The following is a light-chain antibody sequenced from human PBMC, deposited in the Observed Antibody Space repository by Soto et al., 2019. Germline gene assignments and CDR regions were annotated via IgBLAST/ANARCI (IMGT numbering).Light chain of an antibody. Sequence: ILMTQSPATLSLSPGERATLSCRASQSVSRNLAWYQQRPGQAPRLRISGASTRATGIAARLSGSGSGREFTLTISSLQSEDYALYYCQQYSNWPTFGQGTRLEIK. CDR3: QQYSNWPT. V-gene: IGKV3-15*01. J-gene: IGKJ5*01. CDR2: GAS. CDR1: QSVSRN.